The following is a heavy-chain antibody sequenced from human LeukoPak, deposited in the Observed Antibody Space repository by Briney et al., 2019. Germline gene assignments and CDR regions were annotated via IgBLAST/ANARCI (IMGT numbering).Heavy chain of an antibody. J-gene: IGHJ1*01. CDR3: AKDRPNFYESTGSYYKMKGDF. V-gene: IGHV3-23*01. D-gene: IGHD3-10*01. Sequence: GGSLRLSCEASGLTFNTHAMSWVRQGPRKGLEWVASITSSGRTPYYVDSVKGRFTISRDNSKNTLYLQMNNLRGEDTAVYYCAKDRPNFYESTGSYYKMKGDFWGQGSLVTVSS. CDR2: ITSSGRTP. CDR1: GLTFNTHA.